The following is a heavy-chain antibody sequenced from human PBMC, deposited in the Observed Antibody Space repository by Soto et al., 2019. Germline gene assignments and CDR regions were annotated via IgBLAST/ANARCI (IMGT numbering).Heavy chain of an antibody. Sequence: GGSLRLSCAASGFTFSSYSMNRVRQAPGKGLEWVSHISSGGSDIYYADSVQGRFTISRDNAKNSLYLQMNSLRDEDTAVYFCARSLRYCSGGSCYSSLDYWGQGTPVTVSS. D-gene: IGHD2-15*01. J-gene: IGHJ4*02. CDR2: ISSGGSDI. CDR1: GFTFSSYS. CDR3: ARSLRYCSGGSCYSSLDY. V-gene: IGHV3-48*02.